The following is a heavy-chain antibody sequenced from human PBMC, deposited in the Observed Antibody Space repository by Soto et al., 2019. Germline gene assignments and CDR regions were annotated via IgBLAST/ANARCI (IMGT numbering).Heavy chain of an antibody. CDR2: IYYSGST. Sequence: LSLTCTVSGGSISSYYWSWIRQPPGKGLEWIGYIYYSGSTNYNPSLKSRVTISVDTSKNQFSLKLSSVTAADTAVYYCARGSGYYSDHYYYYGMDVWGQGTTVTVS. CDR3: ARGSGYYSDHYYYYGMDV. CDR1: GGSISSYY. J-gene: IGHJ6*01. V-gene: IGHV4-59*01. D-gene: IGHD3-3*01.